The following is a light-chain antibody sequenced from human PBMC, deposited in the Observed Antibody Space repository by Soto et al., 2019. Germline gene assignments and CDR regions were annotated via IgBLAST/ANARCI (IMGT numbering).Light chain of an antibody. CDR2: GSS. V-gene: IGKV3-20*01. CDR3: QQCGSSCT. CDR1: QSVRSSF. Sequence: EIELTQAPGTLSLSTGERATLSCRASQSVRSSFFAWYQQKPGQAPRLLIYGSSSRATGIPDRFSGRGSVTDFTLTISRLEPEDFAVYYCQQCGSSCTFGPGTKVDIK. J-gene: IGKJ3*01.